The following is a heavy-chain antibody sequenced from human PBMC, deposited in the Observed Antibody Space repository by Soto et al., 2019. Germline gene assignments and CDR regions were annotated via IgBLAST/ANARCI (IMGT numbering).Heavy chain of an antibody. CDR2: IRSKRAGGTT. CDR3: IADPPSGSAGADY. J-gene: IGHJ4*02. V-gene: IGHV3-15*01. Sequence: EVQLVESGGGLVKPGGSLKLSCAASGVTFNTAWRGWVRQSPGKGLEWVGLIRSKRAGGTTDYAAPVQGRFSVSRDDSTNTVYVEMHSLRTEATGVYYCIADPPSGSAGADYWGQGTLVTVSS. CDR1: GVTFNTAW. D-gene: IGHD3-10*01.